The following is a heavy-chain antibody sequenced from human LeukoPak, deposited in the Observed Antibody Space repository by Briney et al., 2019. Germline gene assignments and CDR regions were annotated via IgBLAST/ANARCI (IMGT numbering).Heavy chain of an antibody. CDR3: AKDWYSFTVVTPFSH. D-gene: IGHD4-23*01. Sequence: GGSLRLSCTVSGFTVSSNSMSWVRQAPGKGLEWVSAISAGGGSKYYADSVKGRFIISRDNSKNTLYLQMNSLRAEDTAVYYCAKDWYSFTVVTPFSHWGQGTLGTVSS. CDR1: GFTVSSNS. V-gene: IGHV3-23*01. J-gene: IGHJ4*02. CDR2: ISAGGGSK.